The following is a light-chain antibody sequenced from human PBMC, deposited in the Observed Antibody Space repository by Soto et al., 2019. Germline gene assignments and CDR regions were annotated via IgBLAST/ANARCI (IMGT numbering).Light chain of an antibody. Sequence: ELVLTQSPGTLSLSPGERATLSCRASQSVSSSYLAWYQQKPGQAPRLLIFDASRKTFGVPDRFTGSGSGTDSTLTIKRLEPEDFGVYFCQQYGSPVTFGGGTKLDIK. V-gene: IGKV3-20*01. CDR2: DAS. J-gene: IGKJ4*01. CDR3: QQYGSPVT. CDR1: QSVSSSY.